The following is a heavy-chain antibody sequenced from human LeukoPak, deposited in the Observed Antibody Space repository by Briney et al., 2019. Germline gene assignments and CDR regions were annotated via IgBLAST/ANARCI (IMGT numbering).Heavy chain of an antibody. V-gene: IGHV5-51*01. CDR1: GYSFTSYW. D-gene: IGHD6-13*01. J-gene: IGHJ5*02. CDR3: ARQKDSSSWYNWFDP. Sequence: GESLKISCQGSGYSFTSYWIGWVRQMPGKGLEWMGIIYPGDSDTRYSPSLQGQVTISADKSISTAYLQWSSLKASDTAMYYCARQKDSSSWYNWFDPWGQGTLVTVSS. CDR2: IYPGDSDT.